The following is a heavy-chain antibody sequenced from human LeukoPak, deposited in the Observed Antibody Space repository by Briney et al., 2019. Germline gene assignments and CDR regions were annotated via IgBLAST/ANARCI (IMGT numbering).Heavy chain of an antibody. CDR2: ISSSGSTI. CDR1: GFTFSNYA. CDR3: ARGPYASGTYGRRGWVHYMDV. Sequence: PGGSLRLSCAASGFTFSNYAMNWVRQAPGKGLEWVSYISSSGSTIYYADSVKGRFTISRDNAKNSLYLQMNSLRAEDTAVYYCARGPYASGTYGRRGWVHYMDVWGKGTTDTISS. J-gene: IGHJ6*03. V-gene: IGHV3-48*03. D-gene: IGHD3-10*01.